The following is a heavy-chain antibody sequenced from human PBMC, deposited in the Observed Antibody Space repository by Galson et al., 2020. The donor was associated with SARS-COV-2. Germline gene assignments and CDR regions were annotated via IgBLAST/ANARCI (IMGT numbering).Heavy chain of an antibody. CDR3: TRGFVVEVPAAMLPDLGYYYCMDG. D-gene: IGHD2-2*01. CDR2: IRSKAYGGTT. V-gene: IGHV3-49*03. Sequence: GESLKISCTASGFTFGDYAMSWFRKDPGKGLEWVGFIRSKAYGGTTEYAASVKGRFTISRDDSKSIAYLQMNSLKTEDTAVYYCTRGFVVEVPAAMLPDLGYYYCMDGWGQGTTVTVS. J-gene: IGHJ6*02. CDR1: GFTFGDYA.